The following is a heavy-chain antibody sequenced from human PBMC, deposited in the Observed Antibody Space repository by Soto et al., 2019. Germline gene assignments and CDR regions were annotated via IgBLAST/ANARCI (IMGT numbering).Heavy chain of an antibody. CDR2: INSDGSST. CDR1: GFTFSSYW. CDR3: ARIPAAGSSGWYGAVYYYYMDV. V-gene: IGHV3-74*01. D-gene: IGHD6-19*01. Sequence: GGSLRLSCAASGFTFSSYWMHWVRQAPGKGLVWVSRINSDGSSTSYADSVKGRFTISRDNAKNTLYLQMNSLRAEDTAVYYCARIPAAGSSGWYGAVYYYYMDVWGKGTTVTVSS. J-gene: IGHJ6*03.